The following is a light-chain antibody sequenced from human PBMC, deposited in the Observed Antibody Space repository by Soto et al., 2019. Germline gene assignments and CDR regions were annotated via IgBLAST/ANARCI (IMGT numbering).Light chain of an antibody. CDR1: QSVSSN. Sequence: DIVLTQSPGPLSVSPGARATLAWRASQSVSSNLAWYQQKPGQPPRLLIYGASSRATGIPDRFSGSGSGTDFTLTISRLQPEDFAVYYCQQYGRTPITFGQGTRGEIK. V-gene: IGKV3-20*01. CDR2: GAS. J-gene: IGKJ5*01. CDR3: QQYGRTPIT.